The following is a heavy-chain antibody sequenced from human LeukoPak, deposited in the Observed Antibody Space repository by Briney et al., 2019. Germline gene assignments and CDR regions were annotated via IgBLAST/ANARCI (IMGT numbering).Heavy chain of an antibody. V-gene: IGHV3-74*01. D-gene: IGHD4-17*01. CDR2: FKSDGSST. J-gene: IGHJ4*02. CDR3: GKSGDQVTVTKLDY. Sequence: QSGGSLSLSCAASGFTFSGHWMHWVRQAPGKGLVWVSRFKSDGSSTSYADSVKGRFTISRDNSKNTLYLEMNSLRAEDTALFYCGKSGDQVTVTKLDYWGQGTLVTVSS. CDR1: GFTFSGHW.